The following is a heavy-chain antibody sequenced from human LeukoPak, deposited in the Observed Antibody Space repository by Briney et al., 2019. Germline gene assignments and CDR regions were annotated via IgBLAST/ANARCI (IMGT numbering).Heavy chain of an antibody. D-gene: IGHD6-13*01. V-gene: IGHV3-48*01. CDR3: AKIPDGQQLVDI. Sequence: GGSLRLSCAASGFTFSSSSMNWVRQAPGKGLEWVSYISSSSSTIYYADSVKGRFTISRDNSKNTLYLQMNSLRAEDTAVYYCAKIPDGQQLVDIWGQGTMVTVSS. CDR2: ISSSSSTI. J-gene: IGHJ3*02. CDR1: GFTFSSSS.